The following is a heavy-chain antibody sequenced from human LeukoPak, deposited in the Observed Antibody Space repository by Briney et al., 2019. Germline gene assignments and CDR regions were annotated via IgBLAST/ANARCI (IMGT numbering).Heavy chain of an antibody. CDR3: ASPSGYYALDAFDI. V-gene: IGHV3-21*01. D-gene: IGHD3-3*01. CDR2: ISSSSSYI. J-gene: IGHJ3*02. Sequence: GGSLRLSCAASGFTFSSYSMNWVRQAPGKGLEWVSSISSSSSYIYYADSVKGRFTISRDNAKNSLYLQMNSLRAEDTAVYYCASPSGYYALDAFDIWGQGTMVTVSS. CDR1: GFTFSSYS.